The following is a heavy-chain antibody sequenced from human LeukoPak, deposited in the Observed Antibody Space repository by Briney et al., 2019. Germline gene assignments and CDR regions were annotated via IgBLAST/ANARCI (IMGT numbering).Heavy chain of an antibody. CDR1: GFTFSDYY. J-gene: IGHJ3*02. D-gene: IGHD6-13*01. CDR3: ARAGAGSSWFSDAFDI. Sequence: GGSLRLSCAASGFTFSDYYMSWIRQAPGKGLEWVSYISSSSSYTNYADSVKGRFTISRDNAKNSLYLQMNSLRAEDTAVYYCARAGAGSSWFSDAFDIWGQGTVVTVSS. V-gene: IGHV3-11*06. CDR2: ISSSSSYT.